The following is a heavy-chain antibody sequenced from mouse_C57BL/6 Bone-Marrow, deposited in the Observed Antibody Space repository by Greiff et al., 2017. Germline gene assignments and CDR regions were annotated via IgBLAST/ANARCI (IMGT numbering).Heavy chain of an antibody. CDR3: ARSVRLLAWFAY. J-gene: IGHJ3*01. Sequence: VQLKESVAELVRPGASVKLSCTASGFNIKNTYMHWVKQRPEQGLEWIGRIDPANGNTKYAPKFQGKATITADTSSNTAYMELRSLTSEDSAVYFCARSVRLLAWFAYWGQGTLVTVSA. CDR2: IDPANGNT. D-gene: IGHD2-3*01. CDR1: GFNIKNTY. V-gene: IGHV14-3*01.